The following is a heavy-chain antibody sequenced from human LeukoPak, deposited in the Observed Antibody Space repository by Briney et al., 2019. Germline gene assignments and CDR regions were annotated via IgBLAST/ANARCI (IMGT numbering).Heavy chain of an antibody. J-gene: IGHJ5*02. Sequence: GGSLRLSCAASGFTFSSYSMNWVRQAPGKGLEWVSYISSSSSTIYYADSVKGRFTISRDNAKNPLYLQMNSLRAEDTAVYYCARGRDGYNYNWFDPWGQGTLVTVSS. CDR3: ARGRDGYNYNWFDP. CDR2: ISSSSSTI. D-gene: IGHD5-24*01. CDR1: GFTFSSYS. V-gene: IGHV3-48*04.